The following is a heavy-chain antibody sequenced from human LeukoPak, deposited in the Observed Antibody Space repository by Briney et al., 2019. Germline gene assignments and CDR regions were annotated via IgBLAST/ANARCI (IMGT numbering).Heavy chain of an antibody. D-gene: IGHD2-15*01. J-gene: IGHJ6*02. CDR1: GGSISSYY. CDR2: IYYSGST. Sequence: SETLSLTCTVSGGSISSYYWSWIRQPPGKGLGWIGYIYYSGSTNYNPSLKSRVTISVDTSKNQFSLKLSSVTAADTAVYYCARDRIDFVVVAATGREYYYYYGMDVWGQGTTVTVSS. CDR3: ARDRIDFVVVAATGREYYYYYGMDV. V-gene: IGHV4-59*01.